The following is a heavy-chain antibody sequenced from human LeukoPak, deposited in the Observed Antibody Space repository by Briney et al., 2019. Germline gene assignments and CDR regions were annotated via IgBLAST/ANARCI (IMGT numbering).Heavy chain of an antibody. V-gene: IGHV3-53*01. D-gene: IGHD3-9*01. Sequence: PGGSLRLSCAASGFTVSSNYMSWVRQAPGKGLEWVSVIYSGGSTYYADSVKGRFTISRDNSKNTLYLQMNSLRAEDTAVYYCARGGYFDPNSFDYWGQGTLVTVSS. CDR2: IYSGGST. CDR1: GFTVSSNY. J-gene: IGHJ4*02. CDR3: ARGGYFDPNSFDY.